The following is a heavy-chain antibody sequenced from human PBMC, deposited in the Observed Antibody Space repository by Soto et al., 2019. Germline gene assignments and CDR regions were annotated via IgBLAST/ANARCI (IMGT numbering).Heavy chain of an antibody. CDR3: ARARNDVNWSQCQCDY. D-gene: IGHD2-8*01. V-gene: IGHV5-51*01. CDR1: RYSFTTYW. CDR2: MYLGGSDT. J-gene: IGHJ4*02. Sequence: TGESLKISCKASRYSFTTYWSGWVRQMSGKSNEWMWIMYLGGSDTRYSPSFQGQVTMSADRSISTAYLQWTSLKASDTATYSCARARNDVNWSQCQCDYCGKGSLVAVSS.